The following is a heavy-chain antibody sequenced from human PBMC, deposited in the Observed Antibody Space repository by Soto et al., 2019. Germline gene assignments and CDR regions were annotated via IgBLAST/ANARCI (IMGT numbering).Heavy chain of an antibody. CDR1: GYTFTSYD. CDR3: ARGRRPKGIVATIGVLKGGMDV. J-gene: IGHJ6*02. D-gene: IGHD5-12*01. V-gene: IGHV1-8*01. CDR2: MNPNSGNT. Sequence: GASVKVSCKASGYTFTSYDINWVLQATGQGLEWMGWMNPNSGNTGYAQKFQGRVTMTRNTSISTAYMELSSLRSEDTAVYYCARGRRPKGIVATIGVLKGGMDVWGQGTTVTVSS.